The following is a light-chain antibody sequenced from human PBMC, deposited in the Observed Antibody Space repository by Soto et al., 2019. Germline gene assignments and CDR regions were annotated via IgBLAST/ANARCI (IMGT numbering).Light chain of an antibody. CDR1: QSVSGY. V-gene: IGKV3-11*01. Sequence: EIVLTQSPVTLSLSPGERATLSCRASQSVSGYLAWYQQKPGQAPRLLIYDVSNRATGIPDRFSGSGSGTDFTLTISRLEPEDFAVYSCQQLITFGQGTRLEIK. CDR3: QQLIT. CDR2: DVS. J-gene: IGKJ5*01.